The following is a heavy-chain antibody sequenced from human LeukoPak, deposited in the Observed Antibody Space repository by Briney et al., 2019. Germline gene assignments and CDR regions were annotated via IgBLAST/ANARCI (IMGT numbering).Heavy chain of an antibody. V-gene: IGHV3-7*01. D-gene: IGHD6-19*01. CDR1: GFDISNFW. CDR2: IRSDGGEK. J-gene: IGHJ5*02. CDR3: VRQAGVS. Sequence: GGSLRLSCAVSGFDISNFWMTWVRQVPGKGLEWVANIRSDGGEKNYVDSVNGRFTIPRDNAKNSLYLQMNSLRAEDTAVYYCVRQAGVSWGQGTLVTVSS.